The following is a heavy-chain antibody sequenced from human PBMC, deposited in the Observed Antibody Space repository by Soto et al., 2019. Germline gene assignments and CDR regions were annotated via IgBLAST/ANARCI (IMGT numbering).Heavy chain of an antibody. CDR1: GFTISTYA. V-gene: IGHV3-23*01. CDR3: ARRASWASDAFDI. D-gene: IGHD1-26*01. Sequence: GGSLRLSCAASGFTISTYAISWVRQAPGKGLEWVSAISTNDGDTYYADSVKGRFTISRDSSKNTRYLQMNSLRAEDTAVYYCARRASWASDAFDIWGQGTMVTVSS. J-gene: IGHJ3*02. CDR2: ISTNDGDT.